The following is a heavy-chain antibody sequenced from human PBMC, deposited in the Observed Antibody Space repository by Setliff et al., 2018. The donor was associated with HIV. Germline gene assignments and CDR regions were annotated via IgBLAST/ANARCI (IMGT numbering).Heavy chain of an antibody. D-gene: IGHD1-26*01. CDR3: ATVRIVGATEFDY. Sequence: SCKASGYTFTNYFMHWVRQAPGEGLEWVGRVDPEDGETRYAMKFQGSVTISADKSTDTTYLSLTSLRSQDTAVYYRATVRIVGATEFDYWGQGTVVTSPQ. J-gene: IGHJ4*02. V-gene: IGHV1-69-2*01. CDR1: GYTFTNYF. CDR2: VDPEDGET.